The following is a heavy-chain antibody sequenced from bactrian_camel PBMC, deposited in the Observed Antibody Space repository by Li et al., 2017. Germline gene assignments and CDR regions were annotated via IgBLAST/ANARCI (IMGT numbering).Heavy chain of an antibody. Sequence: DVQLVESGGGSVQAGGSLRLSCAASGYTYSSYCMGWFRQAPGKEREGVANIDTDGTTRYTDSVKGRFTISRDNTANTLYLQMNSLKPEDTAMYYCAADQRCSWISADWGQGTQVTVS. J-gene: IGHJ4*01. CDR3: AADQRCSWISAD. V-gene: IGHV3S10*01. CDR2: IDTDGTT. D-gene: IGHD8*01. CDR1: GYTYSSYC.